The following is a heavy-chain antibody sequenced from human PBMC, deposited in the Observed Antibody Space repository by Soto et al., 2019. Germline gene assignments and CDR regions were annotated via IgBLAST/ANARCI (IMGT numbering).Heavy chain of an antibody. J-gene: IGHJ4*02. Sequence: SVKVSCKASGFTFTSSAMQWVRQARGQRLEWIGWIVVGSGNTNYAQKFQERVTITRDMSTSTAYMELSSLRSEDTAVYYCASSLTTVTTYDYWGQGTLVTVSS. CDR1: GFTFTSSA. V-gene: IGHV1-58*02. D-gene: IGHD4-17*01. CDR3: ASSLTTVTTYDY. CDR2: IVVGSGNT.